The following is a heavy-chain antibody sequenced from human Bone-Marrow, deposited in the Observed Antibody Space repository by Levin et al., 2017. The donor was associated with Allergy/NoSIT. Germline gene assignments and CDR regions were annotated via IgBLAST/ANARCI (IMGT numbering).Heavy chain of an antibody. CDR3: ARNWRSAFDI. CDR1: GFTFSSYW. D-gene: IGHD2-8*02. CDR2: TKNDGTEK. J-gene: IGHJ3*02. V-gene: IGHV3-7*04. Sequence: GESLKISCAASGFTFSSYWMSWVRQAPGKGLEWMANTKNDGTEKYYVDSVRGRFTLSRDNAKNSVYLHMTSLRVDDTAVYYCARNWRSAFDIWGQGTMVTVSS.